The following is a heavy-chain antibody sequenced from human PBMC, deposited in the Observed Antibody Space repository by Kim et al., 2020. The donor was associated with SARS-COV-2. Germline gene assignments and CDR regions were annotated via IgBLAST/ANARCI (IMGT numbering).Heavy chain of an antibody. CDR2: ITGGGETA. V-gene: IGHV3-23*01. Sequence: GGSLRLSCAASEFSFSTYSMSWVRQAPGQGLRWGSSITGGGETASYAGSVKGRFTISRDNSKNMLYLQMNSLRVEDTAGYYCVPTTGYYFSWGQGTLVT. CDR1: EFSFSTYS. CDR3: VPTTGYYFS. D-gene: IGHD3-10*01. J-gene: IGHJ5*02.